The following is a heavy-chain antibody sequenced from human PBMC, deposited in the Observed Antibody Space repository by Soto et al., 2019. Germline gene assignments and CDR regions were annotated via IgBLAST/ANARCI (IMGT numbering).Heavy chain of an antibody. D-gene: IGHD6-13*01. CDR2: IVPIVDTS. V-gene: IGHV1-69*13. CDR3: AEVSPTAAGPIDY. J-gene: IGHJ4*02. CDR1: GGTFSSYA. Sequence: SVKVSCKTSGGTFSSYAISWVRQAPGQGLEWMGGIVPIVDTSTYAQKFQGRVTITADESTSTVYMELSSLRSDDTAVYYCAEVSPTAAGPIDYWGQGTLVTVSS.